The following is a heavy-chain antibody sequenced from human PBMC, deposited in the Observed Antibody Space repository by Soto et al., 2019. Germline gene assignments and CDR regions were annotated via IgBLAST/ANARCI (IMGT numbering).Heavy chain of an antibody. CDR1: GFTFSSYA. CDR3: AKTASGWFSAFDI. D-gene: IGHD6-13*01. J-gene: IGHJ3*02. CDR2: ISGSGGTT. Sequence: EVQLLESGGGLVQPGGSLRLSCAASGFTFSSYAMSWVRQAPGKGLEWVSAISGSGGTTYYADSVKGRFTFSRDNSKNALYLKMNSLRAEYTAVYYCAKTASGWFSAFDIWGQGTMVTVSS. V-gene: IGHV3-23*01.